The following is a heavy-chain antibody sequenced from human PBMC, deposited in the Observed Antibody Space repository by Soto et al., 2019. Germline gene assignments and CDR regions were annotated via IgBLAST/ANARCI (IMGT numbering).Heavy chain of an antibody. CDR3: AREPFYSDNSGYYSAAFDI. D-gene: IGHD3-22*01. V-gene: IGHV3-21*01. J-gene: IGHJ3*02. Sequence: EVQLVESGGGLVKPGGSLRLSCAASGFSLSDYYMNWVRQAPGKGLEWVSSISSSSSDINYADSLKGRFTISRDNAKNPLYLQMNSLRAEDTAIYFCAREPFYSDNSGYYSAAFDIWGQGTMVTVSS. CDR2: ISSSSSDI. CDR1: GFSLSDYY.